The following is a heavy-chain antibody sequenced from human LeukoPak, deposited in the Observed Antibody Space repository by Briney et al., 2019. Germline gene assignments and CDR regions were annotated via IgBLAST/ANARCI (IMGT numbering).Heavy chain of an antibody. J-gene: IGHJ4*02. CDR2: IYYSGST. V-gene: IGHV4-39*07. CDR3: ARGQWLAKTSPFDY. CDR1: GGSISSSSYY. Sequence: PSETLSLTCTVSGGSISSSSYYWGWIRQPPGKGLEWIGSIYYSGSTYYNPSLKSRVTISVDTSKNQFSLKLSSVTAADTAVYYCARGQWLAKTSPFDYWGQGTLVTVSS. D-gene: IGHD6-19*01.